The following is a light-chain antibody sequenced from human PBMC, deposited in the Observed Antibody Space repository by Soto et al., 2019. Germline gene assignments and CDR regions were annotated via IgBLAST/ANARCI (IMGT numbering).Light chain of an antibody. CDR3: MQAIDIPWT. CDR1: QSLLHSDGKTY. CDR2: EIS. Sequence: ILMTQTPLSLSIIPGQTASISCKSSQSLLHSDGKTYFYWYVQKAGQAPQPLICEISNRFSGVPERFSGSGSRTDFTLKISRVEADDVGIYYCMQAIDIPWTFGQGTKVEIK. V-gene: IGKV2-29*03. J-gene: IGKJ1*01.